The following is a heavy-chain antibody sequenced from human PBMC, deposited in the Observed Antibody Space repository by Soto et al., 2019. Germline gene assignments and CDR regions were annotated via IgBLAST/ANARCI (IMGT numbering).Heavy chain of an antibody. CDR1: GFTFSSYS. CDR3: AREQDYYYGMDV. J-gene: IGHJ6*02. V-gene: IGHV3-21*01. Sequence: EVQLVESGGGLVKPGGSLRLSCAASGFTFSSYSMNWVRQAPGKGLEWVSSISSSSSYIYYADSVKGRFTISRDNAKNSLYLQMNSLRAEDTAVYYCAREQDYYYGMDVWGQGTTVTVSS. CDR2: ISSSSSYI.